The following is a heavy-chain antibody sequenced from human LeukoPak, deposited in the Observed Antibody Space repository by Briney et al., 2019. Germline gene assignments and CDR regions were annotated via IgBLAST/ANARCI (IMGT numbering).Heavy chain of an antibody. Sequence: GASVKVSCKASGGTFSSYAISWVRQAPGQGLEWMGGIIPIFGTANYAQKFQGRVTITADESTSTAYMELSSLRSEDTAVYYCARSAAVVTVYYGMDVWGQGTTVTVSS. CDR3: ARSAAVVTVYYGMDV. CDR1: GGTFSSYA. CDR2: IIPIFGTA. J-gene: IGHJ6*02. V-gene: IGHV1-69*13. D-gene: IGHD2-21*02.